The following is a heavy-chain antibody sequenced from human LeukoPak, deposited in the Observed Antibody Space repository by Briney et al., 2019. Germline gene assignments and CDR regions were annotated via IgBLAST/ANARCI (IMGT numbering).Heavy chain of an antibody. CDR1: GFTFSRYS. CDR3: ARSTGSYYS. CDR2: IRDNSDTI. V-gene: IGHV3-48*01. J-gene: IGHJ4*02. D-gene: IGHD1-26*01. Sequence: GGSLRLSCAASGFTFSRYSMNWVRPAPGKGLEWVSYIRDNSDTIYYADSVKGRFTISRDNAKNSLYLQMDSLRAEDTAVYYCARSTGSYYSWGQGTLVTVSS.